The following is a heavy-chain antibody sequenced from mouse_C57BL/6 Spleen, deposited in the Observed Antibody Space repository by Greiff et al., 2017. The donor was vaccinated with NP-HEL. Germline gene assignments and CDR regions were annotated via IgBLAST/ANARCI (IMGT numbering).Heavy chain of an antibody. CDR2: IDPEDGDT. CDR3: TRIYYGNLGYAMDY. J-gene: IGHJ4*01. D-gene: IGHD2-1*01. V-gene: IGHV14-1*01. Sequence: VQLQQSGAELVRPGASVKLSCTASGFNIKDYYMHWVKQRPEQGLEWIGRIDPEDGDTESAPKFQGTATMTADPSSNTAYLQLRSLTSEDTAVYYCTRIYYGNLGYAMDYGGQGTSVTVSS. CDR1: GFNIKDYY.